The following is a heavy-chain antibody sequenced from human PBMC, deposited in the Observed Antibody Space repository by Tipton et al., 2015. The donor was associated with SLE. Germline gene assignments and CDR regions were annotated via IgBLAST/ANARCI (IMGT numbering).Heavy chain of an antibody. CDR2: IYYSGST. Sequence: TLSLTCAVYGGSFSGYYWSWIRQPPGKGLEWIGSIYYSGSTYYNPSLKSRVTISVDTSKNQFSLKLSSVTAADTAVYYCASSSYYYGSGSPFDYWGQGTLVTVSS. CDR3: ASSSYYYGSGSPFDY. V-gene: IGHV4-34*01. D-gene: IGHD3-10*01. J-gene: IGHJ4*02. CDR1: GGSFSGYY.